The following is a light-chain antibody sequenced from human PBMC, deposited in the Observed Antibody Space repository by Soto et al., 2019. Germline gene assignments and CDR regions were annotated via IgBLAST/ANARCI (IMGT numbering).Light chain of an antibody. CDR3: QQRKSYPLT. Sequence: DIQLTQSPSFLSASVGDRVTITCRASQGISSYLAWFQQKPGKAPKFLIYAASTLQSGVPSRFSGSGSGTECTLTISSLQPEDVATYYCQQRKSYPLTLGGGTKVDIK. J-gene: IGKJ4*01. CDR2: AAS. CDR1: QGISSY. V-gene: IGKV1-9*01.